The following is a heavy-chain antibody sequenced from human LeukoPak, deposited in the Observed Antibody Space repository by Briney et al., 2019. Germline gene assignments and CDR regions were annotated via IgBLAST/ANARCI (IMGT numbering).Heavy chain of an antibody. V-gene: IGHV4-59*01. CDR1: GGSISSYY. J-gene: IGHJ4*02. CDR2: IYYSGST. CDR3: ARGYYDFWSGYQYYFDY. Sequence: NSSETLSLTCTVSGGSISSYYWSWIRQPPGKGLEWIGYIYYSGSTNYNPSLKSRVTISVDTSKNQFSLKLSSVTAADTAVYYCARGYYDFWSGYQYYFDYWGQGTLVTASS. D-gene: IGHD3-3*01.